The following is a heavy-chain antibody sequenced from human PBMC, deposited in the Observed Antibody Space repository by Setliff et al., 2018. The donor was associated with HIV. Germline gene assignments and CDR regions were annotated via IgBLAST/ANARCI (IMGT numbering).Heavy chain of an antibody. CDR2: FYYSGTT. CDR1: GGSINSSPYY. CDR3: ARGLRYGQGYFYYIMDV. Sequence: SETLSLTCTVSGGSINSSPYYWGWIRQPPGKGLEWIGSFYYSGTTNYNPSLKRRVTISRDTSKNQFSLHLSSVTAADMAVYYCARGLRYGQGYFYYIMDVWGQGTTVTVSS. D-gene: IGHD3-9*01. V-gene: IGHV4-39*07. J-gene: IGHJ6*02.